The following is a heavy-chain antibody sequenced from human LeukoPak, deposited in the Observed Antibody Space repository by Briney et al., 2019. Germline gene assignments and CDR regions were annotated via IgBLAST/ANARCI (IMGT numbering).Heavy chain of an antibody. Sequence: GASVKVSCKASVYTFTDYYMHSVRPSPGQGLEWMGCISPNSGGTNYAQKFQSRVTMTRDTSISTDYMELSRLSSDDTAVYYCARGRRGAAAGYYYYMDVWGKGTTVTVSS. V-gene: IGHV1-2*02. CDR3: ARGRRGAAAGYYYYMDV. J-gene: IGHJ6*03. D-gene: IGHD6-13*01. CDR1: VYTFTDYY. CDR2: ISPNSGGT.